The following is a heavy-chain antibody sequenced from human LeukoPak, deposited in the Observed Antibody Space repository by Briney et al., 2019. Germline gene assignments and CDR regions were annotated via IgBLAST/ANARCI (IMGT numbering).Heavy chain of an antibody. CDR2: IYYSGST. CDR3: ARPSSSLSYWYFDL. CDR1: GGSISSSSYY. Sequence: SETLSLTCTVSGGSISSSSYYWGWIRQPPGNGLEWIGSIYYSGSTYYNPSLKSRVTISVDTSKNQFSLKLSSVTAADTAVYYCARPSSSLSYWYFDLWGRGTLVTVSS. V-gene: IGHV4-39*01. J-gene: IGHJ2*01. D-gene: IGHD6-13*01.